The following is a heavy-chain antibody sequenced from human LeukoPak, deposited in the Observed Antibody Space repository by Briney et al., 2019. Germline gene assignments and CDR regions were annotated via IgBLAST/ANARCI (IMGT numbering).Heavy chain of an antibody. Sequence: PSETLSLTCTVSGGSISSGDYYWSWIRQPPGKGLEWIGYIYYSGSTYYNPSLKSRVTMSVDTSKNQFSLKLSSVTAADTAVYYCARELAAAGSFDYWGQGTLVTVSS. J-gene: IGHJ4*02. CDR3: ARELAAAGSFDY. D-gene: IGHD6-13*01. V-gene: IGHV4-30-4*08. CDR1: GGSISSGDYY. CDR2: IYYSGST.